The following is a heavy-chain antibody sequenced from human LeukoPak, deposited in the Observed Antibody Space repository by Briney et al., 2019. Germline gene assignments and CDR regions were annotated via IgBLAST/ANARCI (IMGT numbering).Heavy chain of an antibody. D-gene: IGHD3-22*01. J-gene: IGHJ4*02. CDR1: GFTFSRYW. V-gene: IGHV3-7*01. CDR2: INEDGSEK. CDR3: ARDWWDNSGYFDY. Sequence: SGGSLRLSCAASGFTFSRYWMNWVRQAPGKGLEWVANINEDGSEKYYVDSVKGRFTISRDNAKNSLYLQMNSLRAEDTALYYCARDWWDNSGYFDYWGQGTLVTVSS.